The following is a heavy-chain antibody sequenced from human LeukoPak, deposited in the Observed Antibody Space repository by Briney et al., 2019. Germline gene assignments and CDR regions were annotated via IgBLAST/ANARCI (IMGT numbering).Heavy chain of an antibody. CDR3: ARHRGSRYNWNDEGCAFDI. CDR1: GYTFTSYD. J-gene: IGHJ3*02. V-gene: IGHV1-8*02. D-gene: IGHD1-1*01. CDR2: MNPNSGNT. Sequence: GASVKVSCKASGYTFTSYDINWVRQATGQGLEWMGWMNPNSGNTGYAQKFQGRVTMTEDTSTDTAYMELSSLRSEDTAVYYCARHRGSRYNWNDEGCAFDIWGQGTMVTVSS.